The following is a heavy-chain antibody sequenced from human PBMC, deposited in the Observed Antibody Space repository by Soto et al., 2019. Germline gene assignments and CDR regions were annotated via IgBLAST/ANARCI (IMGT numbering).Heavy chain of an antibody. CDR3: ARDQLFHCTNRVCYGFDP. V-gene: IGHV3-30-3*01. Sequence: QVQLVESGGGVVQPGRSLRLSCAASGFTFSSYAMHWVRQAPGKGLEWVAVISYDGSNKYYADSVKGRFTISRDNSKNTLYLQMNSLRAEDTAVYYCARDQLFHCTNRVCYGFDPWGQGTLVTVSS. D-gene: IGHD2-8*01. CDR1: GFTFSSYA. J-gene: IGHJ5*02. CDR2: ISYDGSNK.